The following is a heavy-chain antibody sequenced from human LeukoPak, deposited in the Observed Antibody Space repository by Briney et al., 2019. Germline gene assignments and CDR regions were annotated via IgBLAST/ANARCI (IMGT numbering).Heavy chain of an antibody. CDR3: ARAPSADLYFDC. V-gene: IGHV4-4*07. CDR2: IYTSGST. Sequence: SETLSLTCTVSGGSISTYYWSWIRQPAGKGLEWIGRIYTSGSTSYNPSLKSRVTMSVDTSKSQFSLKLTSVTAADTAMYYCARAPSADLYFDCWGQGTLVTVSS. CDR1: GGSISTYY. J-gene: IGHJ4*02.